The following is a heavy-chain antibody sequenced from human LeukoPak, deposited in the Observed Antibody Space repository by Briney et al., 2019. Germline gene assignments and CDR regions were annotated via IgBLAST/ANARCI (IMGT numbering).Heavy chain of an antibody. V-gene: IGHV3-64D*09. CDR3: VKERVVTTSAFDY. Sequence: PGGSLRLSCSASGFTFSAYAIHWVRQAPGKGLEYVSAINSNGRSTYYADSVKGRFTNSRDNSKNTVFLQMSSLRPEDTAVYYCVKERVVTTSAFDYWGQGTLVTVSS. CDR2: INSNGRST. CDR1: GFTFSAYA. D-gene: IGHD3-22*01. J-gene: IGHJ4*02.